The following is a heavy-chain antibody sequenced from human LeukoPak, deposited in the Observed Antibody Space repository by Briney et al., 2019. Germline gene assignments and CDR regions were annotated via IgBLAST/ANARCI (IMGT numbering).Heavy chain of an antibody. CDR3: ASFDRGIAVAGINY. CDR2: IYYSGST. D-gene: IGHD6-19*01. J-gene: IGHJ4*02. V-gene: IGHV4-30-4*01. Sequence: SQTLSLTCTVSGGSISSDNYYWSWIRQPPGKGLEWIGYIYYSGSTYYNPSLKSRITISVDTSKNQFSLKLSSVTAADTAVYYCASFDRGIAVAGINYWGQGTLVTVSS. CDR1: GGSISSDNYY.